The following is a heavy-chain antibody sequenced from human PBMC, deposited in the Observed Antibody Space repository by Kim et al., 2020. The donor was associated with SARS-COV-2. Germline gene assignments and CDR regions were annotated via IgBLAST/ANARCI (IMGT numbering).Heavy chain of an antibody. CDR2: NIT. D-gene: IGHD6-6*01. CDR3: TRGISISSL. V-gene: IGHV3-74*01. J-gene: IGHJ4*02. Sequence: NITNSADSGKGRFPISRDNAKNTLYLQMNSLRAEDAAVYYCTRGISISSLWGQGTLVTVSS.